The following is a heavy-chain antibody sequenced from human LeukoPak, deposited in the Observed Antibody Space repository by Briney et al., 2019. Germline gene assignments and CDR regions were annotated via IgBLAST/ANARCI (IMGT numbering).Heavy chain of an antibody. CDR1: GGSIITYY. J-gene: IGHJ4*02. CDR3: ARDVNGDPFDC. V-gene: IGHV4-59*01. D-gene: IGHD4-17*01. Sequence: PSETLSLTCTVSGGSIITYYWSWIRQPPGKGVEWIGYIHYSESTIYNPSLKSRVTISVDTSKNQFSLKLTSVTAADTAVYYCARDVNGDPFDCWGQGTLVTVSS. CDR2: IHYSEST.